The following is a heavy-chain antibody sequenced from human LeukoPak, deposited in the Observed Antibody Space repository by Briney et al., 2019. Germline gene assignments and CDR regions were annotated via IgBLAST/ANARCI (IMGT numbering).Heavy chain of an antibody. CDR1: GGSISSSSYY. V-gene: IGHV4-39*07. Sequence: PSETLSLTCTVSGGSISSSSYYWGWIRQPPGKGLEWIGSIYYSGSTNYNPSLKSRVTISVDTSKNQFSLKLSSVTAADTAVYYCARGKDTALRYWGQGTLVTVSS. CDR2: IYYSGST. D-gene: IGHD5-18*01. CDR3: ARGKDTALRY. J-gene: IGHJ4*02.